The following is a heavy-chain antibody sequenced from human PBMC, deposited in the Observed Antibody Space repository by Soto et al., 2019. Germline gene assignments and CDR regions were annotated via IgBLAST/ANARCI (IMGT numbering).Heavy chain of an antibody. V-gene: IGHV3-30*19. CDR1: GFTFRSYV. CDR2: TSYDGSDK. Sequence: QVQLVESGGGVVQPGTSLRVSCVGSGFTFRSYVVHWVRQAPGKGLEWVALTSYDGSDKYYDDSVRGRFTISRDNSRNTEDLQMDSLRRDDTALYYCARWGTTGGLDVWGQGTLVSVSS. J-gene: IGHJ1*01. D-gene: IGHD3-16*01. CDR3: ARWGTTGGLDV.